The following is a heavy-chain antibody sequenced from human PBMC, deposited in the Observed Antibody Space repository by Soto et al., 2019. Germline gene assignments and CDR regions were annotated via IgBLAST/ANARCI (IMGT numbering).Heavy chain of an antibody. CDR1: GGSISSYY. D-gene: IGHD2-2*01. J-gene: IGHJ6*03. CDR3: ARAPSVRSASCYGLSCYYYYYMDV. CDR2: IYYSGST. Sequence: QVQLQESGPGLVKPSETLSLTCTVSGGSISSYYWSWIRQPPGKGLEWIGYIYYSGSTNYNPSLRSRVTISVDTSKNQFSLKLSSVTAADTAVYYCARAPSVRSASCYGLSCYYYYYMDVWGKGTTVTVSS. V-gene: IGHV4-59*01.